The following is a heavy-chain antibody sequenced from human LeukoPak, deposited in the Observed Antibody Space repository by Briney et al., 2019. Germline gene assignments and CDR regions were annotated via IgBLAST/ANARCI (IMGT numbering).Heavy chain of an antibody. V-gene: IGHV1-69*02. CDR1: GGTFSSYT. D-gene: IGHD3-22*01. CDR2: IIPILGIA. J-gene: IGHJ4*02. Sequence: ASVKVSCKASGGTFSSYTISWVRQAHGQGLEWMGRIIPILGIANYAQKFQGRVTITADKSTSTAYMELSSLRSEDTAVYYCAASTYYYDSSGYYYVDYWGQGTLVTVSS. CDR3: AASTYYYDSSGYYYVDY.